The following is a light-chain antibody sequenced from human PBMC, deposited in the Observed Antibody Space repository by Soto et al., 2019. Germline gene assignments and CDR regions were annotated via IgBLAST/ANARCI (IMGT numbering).Light chain of an antibody. CDR1: QSIDCW. V-gene: IGKV1-5*01. J-gene: IGKJ1*01. Sequence: DIQMTQSPSTLSASVGDRATITCRASQSIDCWLAWYQQKPGKAPKLLIYDASSLASGVPSRISGSGSGTEFTLTIARLQPDDFATYSCQQYSSYPWTFGQGTKVEIK. CDR2: DAS. CDR3: QQYSSYPWT.